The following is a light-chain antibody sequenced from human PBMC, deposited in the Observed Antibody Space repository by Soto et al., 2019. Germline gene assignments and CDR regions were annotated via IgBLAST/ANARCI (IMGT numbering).Light chain of an antibody. V-gene: IGLV2-14*03. Sequence: QSALTQPASVSGSPGQWITLSCTGTSRDVGAYDYVSWYLQYPDKAPQLLIYYVDHRPSGVSSRFSGSKSGNTASLTISGLQAEDEGDYYCCSYADGSIYFFGTGTKLTVL. CDR1: SRDVGAYDY. CDR2: YVD. J-gene: IGLJ1*01. CDR3: CSYADGSIYF.